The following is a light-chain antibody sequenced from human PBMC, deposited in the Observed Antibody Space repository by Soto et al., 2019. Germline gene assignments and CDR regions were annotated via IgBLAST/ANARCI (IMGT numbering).Light chain of an antibody. CDR3: QSYGRSLRPCV. J-gene: IGLJ1*01. CDR1: SSHIGGGYD. V-gene: IGLV1-40*01. Sequence: QSVLTQPPSVTGGPGQRVTITCSGSSSHIGGGYDVNWYRQLPGTAPKLRIYGNSDRPSGVPDRFSGSKSGTSASLAITGLQAEDAADYFCQSYGRSLRPCVFGTWTKVTVL. CDR2: GNS.